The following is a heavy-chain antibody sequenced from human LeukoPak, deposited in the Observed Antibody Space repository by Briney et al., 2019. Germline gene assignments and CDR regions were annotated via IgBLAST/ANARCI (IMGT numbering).Heavy chain of an antibody. CDR3: ASDGSYYDILTGFDY. CDR2: IKQDGSEK. Sequence: GGSLRLSCAASGFTFSSYWMSWVRQAPGKGLEWVANIKQDGSEKYYVDPVKGRFTISRYNAKNSLYLQMNSLRAEDTAVYYCASDGSYYDILTGFDYWGQGTLVTVSS. CDR1: GFTFSSYW. D-gene: IGHD3-9*01. J-gene: IGHJ4*02. V-gene: IGHV3-7*01.